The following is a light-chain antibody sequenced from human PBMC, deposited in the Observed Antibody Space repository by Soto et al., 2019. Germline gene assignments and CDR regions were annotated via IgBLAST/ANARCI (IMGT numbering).Light chain of an antibody. CDR2: GAS. J-gene: IGKJ1*01. CDR1: QSVSSSY. Sequence: EIVLTQSPGTLSLYPGERATLSCRASQSVSSSYLAWYQQKPGQAPRLLIYGASSRATGIPDRFSGSGSGTDFTLTISRLEPEDFAVYYCQQYNIWPRTFGQGTKVDIK. CDR3: QQYNIWPRT. V-gene: IGKV3-20*01.